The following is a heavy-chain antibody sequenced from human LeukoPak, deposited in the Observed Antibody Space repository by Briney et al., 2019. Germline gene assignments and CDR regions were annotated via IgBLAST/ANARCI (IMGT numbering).Heavy chain of an antibody. V-gene: IGHV4-34*01. CDR2: INHSGST. D-gene: IGHD3-3*01. CDR1: GGSFSGYY. J-gene: IGHJ6*03. CDR3: ARCFDDFWSGYYVYYYMDV. Sequence: SDTLSLTCAVYGGSFSGYYWRWIRQPPGKGLEWMGEINHSGSTNYYPSLQSRVTISVDTSKNQFSLKLSSVTAADTAVYCCARCFDDFWSGYYVYYYMDVWGKGTTVGVCS.